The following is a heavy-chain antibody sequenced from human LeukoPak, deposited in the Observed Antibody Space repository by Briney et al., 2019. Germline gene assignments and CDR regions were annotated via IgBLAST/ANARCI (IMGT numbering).Heavy chain of an antibody. CDR1: GGTFSSYA. J-gene: IGHJ6*03. V-gene: IGHV1-69*13. Sequence: SVKVSCKASGGTFSSYAISWVRQAPGQGLEWMGGIIPIFGTANYAQEFQGRVTITADESTSTAYMELSSLRSGDTAVYYCARGGTTPIDFWSGSLGYYYYYYMDVWGKGTTVTVSS. D-gene: IGHD3-3*01. CDR3: ARGGTTPIDFWSGSLGYYYYYYMDV. CDR2: IIPIFGTA.